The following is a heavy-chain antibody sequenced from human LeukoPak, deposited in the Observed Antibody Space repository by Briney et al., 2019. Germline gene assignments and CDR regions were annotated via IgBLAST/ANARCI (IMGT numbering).Heavy chain of an antibody. J-gene: IGHJ5*02. V-gene: IGHV1-2*06. D-gene: IGHD4-11*01. CDR1: GYTFTGYY. CDR2: INPNSGGT. Sequence: ASVKVSCKASGYTFTGYYMHWVRQAPGQGLEWMGRINPNSGGTNYAQKFQGRVTMTRDTSINTAYMELSRLSSDDTAAYYCARPHTVLYNWFDPWGQGTLVTVSS. CDR3: ARPHTVLYNWFDP.